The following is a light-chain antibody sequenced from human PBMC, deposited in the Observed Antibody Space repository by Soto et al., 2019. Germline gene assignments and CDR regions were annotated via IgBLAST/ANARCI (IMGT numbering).Light chain of an antibody. V-gene: IGLV2-14*01. Sequence: QSALTQPASVSGSPGQSITISCTGSSSDVGGHNHVSWYQQHPGKAPKLIIYEVGNRPSGVSNRFSGSKSGNTASLTISGVQAEDEADYYCNSYTSSSTQVFGTGTQLTVL. CDR2: EVG. J-gene: IGLJ1*01. CDR1: SSDVGGHNH. CDR3: NSYTSSSTQV.